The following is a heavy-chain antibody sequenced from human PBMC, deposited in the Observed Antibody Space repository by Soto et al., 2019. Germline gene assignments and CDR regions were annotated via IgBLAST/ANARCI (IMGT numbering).Heavy chain of an antibody. CDR2: IKQDGSEK. Sequence: GGSLRLSCAASGFTFSSYWMSWVRQAPGKGLEWVANIKQDGSEKYYVDSVKGRLTISRDNAKNSLYLQMNSLRAEDTAVYYCARPLKYKSIVVVVAAKGPDAFDIWGQGTMVTVSS. CDR1: GFTFSSYW. CDR3: ARPLKYKSIVVVVAAKGPDAFDI. V-gene: IGHV3-7*01. J-gene: IGHJ3*02. D-gene: IGHD2-15*01.